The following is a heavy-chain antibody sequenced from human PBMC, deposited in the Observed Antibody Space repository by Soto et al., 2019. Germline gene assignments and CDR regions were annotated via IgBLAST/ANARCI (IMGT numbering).Heavy chain of an antibody. Sequence: SETLSLTCAVYGGSFSGYYWSWIRQPPGKGLEWIGEINHSGSTNYNPSLKSRVTISVDTSKNQFSLKLSSVTAADTAVYYCARGFPPLWAGIQLWADYYYVDVWGKGTTVTVSS. V-gene: IGHV4-34*01. CDR2: INHSGST. J-gene: IGHJ6*03. D-gene: IGHD5-18*01. CDR3: ARGFPPLWAGIQLWADYYYVDV. CDR1: GGSFSGYY.